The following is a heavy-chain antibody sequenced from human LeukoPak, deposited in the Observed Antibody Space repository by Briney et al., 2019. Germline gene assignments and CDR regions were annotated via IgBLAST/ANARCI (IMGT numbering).Heavy chain of an antibody. V-gene: IGHV1-8*01. D-gene: IGHD3-3*01. J-gene: IGHJ6*03. Sequence: ASVKVSCKASGYTFTSYDINWVRQATGQGREWMGWMNPNSGNTGYAQKFQGRVTMTRNTSISTAYMELSSLRSEDTAVYYCARGVTISGVDRRFRYYYMDVWGKGTTVTVSS. CDR2: MNPNSGNT. CDR1: GYTFTSYD. CDR3: ARGVTISGVDRRFRYYYMDV.